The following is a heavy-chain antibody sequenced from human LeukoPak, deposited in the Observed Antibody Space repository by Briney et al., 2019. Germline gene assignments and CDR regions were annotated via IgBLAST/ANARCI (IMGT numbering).Heavy chain of an antibody. CDR3: ARGGSYRYGSSDY. V-gene: IGHV5-51*01. Sequence: GESLKISCKGSGYGFSNYWIGWVRQMPGKGLEWMGIIHPGDSGTRYSPSFQGQVTMSVDESITTAYLQWNSLRASDSAIYYCARGGSYRYGSSDYWGQGTLVTVSS. J-gene: IGHJ4*02. CDR2: IHPGDSGT. D-gene: IGHD5-18*01. CDR1: GYGFSNYW.